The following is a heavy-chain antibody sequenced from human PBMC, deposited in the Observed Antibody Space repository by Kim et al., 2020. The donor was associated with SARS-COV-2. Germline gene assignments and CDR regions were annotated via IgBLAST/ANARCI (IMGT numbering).Heavy chain of an antibody. J-gene: IGHJ4*02. Sequence: NYAQKSQGRVTITAYESTSTAYMELSSLRSEDTAVYYCATRTAIAAAGDYWGQGTLVTVSS. D-gene: IGHD6-6*01. V-gene: IGHV1-69*01. CDR3: ATRTAIAAAGDY.